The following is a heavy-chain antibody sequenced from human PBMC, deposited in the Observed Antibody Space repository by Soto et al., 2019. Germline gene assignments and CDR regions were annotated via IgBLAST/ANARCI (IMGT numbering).Heavy chain of an antibody. CDR3: GWNFDC. CDR2: ISTSGDST. CDR1: GFTFSSYA. V-gene: IGHV3-23*01. D-gene: IGHD1-1*01. Sequence: VQVLESGGGLVQPGGSLRLSCAASGFTFSSYAMKWVRQAPGKGLEWVSEISTSGDSTYYADSVKGRFTISRDNSKNTLYLQMNSLRAEDTAVYYCGWNFDCWGQGALVTVSS. J-gene: IGHJ4*02.